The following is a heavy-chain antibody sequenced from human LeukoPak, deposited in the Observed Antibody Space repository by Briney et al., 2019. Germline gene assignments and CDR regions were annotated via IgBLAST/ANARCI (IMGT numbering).Heavy chain of an antibody. J-gene: IGHJ2*01. D-gene: IGHD6-19*01. V-gene: IGHV4-4*02. CDR1: GGSISSNNW. Sequence: SGTLSLTCAVSGGSISSNNWWSWVRQPPGKGLEWIGEIFHSGSTNYNPSLKSRVTISVDKSKNQFSLKLNSVTAADTAVYYCARRVSGWPQDWYFDLWGRGTHVTVSS. CDR2: IFHSGST. CDR3: ARRVSGWPQDWYFDL.